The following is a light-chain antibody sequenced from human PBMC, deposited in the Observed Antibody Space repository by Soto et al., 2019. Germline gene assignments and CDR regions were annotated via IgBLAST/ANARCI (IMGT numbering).Light chain of an antibody. CDR1: QSVDNSNY. V-gene: IGKV3-20*01. Sequence: EIVLTQSPGTLSLSPGERATLSCRASQSVDNSNYLAWYQQRPGQAPRLLIYGASVRATGIPDRFSGSGSGTDFTLTISRLEPEDFAVYSCQHYGSSPPWTFGQGTKVEIK. CDR3: QHYGSSPPWT. J-gene: IGKJ1*01. CDR2: GAS.